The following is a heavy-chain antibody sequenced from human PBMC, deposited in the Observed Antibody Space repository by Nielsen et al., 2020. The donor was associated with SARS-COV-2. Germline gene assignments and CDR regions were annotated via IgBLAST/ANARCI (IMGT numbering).Heavy chain of an antibody. D-gene: IGHD4-23*01. CDR2: IFYSGTT. Sequence: SETLSLTCTVSGGSISSGDYYWSWIRQHPLKGLEWIGYIFYSGTTRYTPSLKSRITISVDMSQNQISLRLSSVTAADTAVYYCARGSYGGNSGGYFDYWGQGTLVTVSS. V-gene: IGHV4-31*03. CDR3: ARGSYGGNSGGYFDY. CDR1: GGSISSGDYY. J-gene: IGHJ4*02.